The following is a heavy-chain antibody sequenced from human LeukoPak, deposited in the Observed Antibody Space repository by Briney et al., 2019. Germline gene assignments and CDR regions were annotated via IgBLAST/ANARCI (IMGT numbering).Heavy chain of an antibody. CDR2: IPYDSSNK. CDR1: GFTFSSYG. Sequence: PGGSLRLSCAASGFTFSSYGMHWVRQAPGKGLEWVAVIPYDSSNKYYTDSVKGRFTISRDNSKNTLYLQMNSLTAEDTAVYFCAKLVAPTVVTPGEWGQGTRVIVSS. CDR3: AKLVAPTVVTPGE. D-gene: IGHD4-23*01. J-gene: IGHJ4*02. V-gene: IGHV3-30*02.